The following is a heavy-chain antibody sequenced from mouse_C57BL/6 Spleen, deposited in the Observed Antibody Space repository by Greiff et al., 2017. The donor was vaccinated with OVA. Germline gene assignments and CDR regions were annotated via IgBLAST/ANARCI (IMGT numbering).Heavy chain of an antibody. CDR3: ARSGLYYYAMDY. CDR2: IHPNSGST. J-gene: IGHJ4*01. V-gene: IGHV1-64*01. Sequence: QVQLQQPGAELVKPGASVKLSCKASGYTFTSYWMPWVKQRPGQGLEWIGMIHPNSGSTNYNEKFKSKATLTVDKSSSTAYMQLSSLTSEDSAVYYCARSGLYYYAMDYWGQGTSVTVSS. D-gene: IGHD2-2*01. CDR1: GYTFTSYW.